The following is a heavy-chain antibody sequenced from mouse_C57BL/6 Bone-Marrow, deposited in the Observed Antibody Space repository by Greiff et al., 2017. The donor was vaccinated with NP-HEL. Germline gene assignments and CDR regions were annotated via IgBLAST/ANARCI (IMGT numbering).Heavy chain of an antibody. D-gene: IGHD1-1*01. V-gene: IGHV2-6*01. CDR1: GFSLTSYG. CDR3: ASVYGSSYSYFDV. CDR2: IWGVGST. J-gene: IGHJ1*03. Sequence: QVQVVESGPGLVAPSQSLSITCTVSGFSLTSYGVDWVRQSPGKGLEWLGVIWGVGSTNYNSALKSRLSISKDNSKSQVFLKMNSLQTDDTAMYYCASVYGSSYSYFDVWGTGTTVTVSS.